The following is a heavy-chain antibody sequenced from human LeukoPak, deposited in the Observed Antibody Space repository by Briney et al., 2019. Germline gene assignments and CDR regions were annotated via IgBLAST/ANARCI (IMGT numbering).Heavy chain of an antibody. D-gene: IGHD3-9*01. CDR2: IYYSGIT. CDR1: GGSISSNY. CDR3: ARATSYDILTGKGADFDY. Sequence: PSETLSLTCTVSGGSISSNYWTWIRQPPGKGLEWIGYIYYSGITNYNPSLKSRVTISVDTSKNQFSLKLSSVTAADTAVYYCARATSYDILTGKGADFDYWGQGTLVTVSS. J-gene: IGHJ4*02. V-gene: IGHV4-59*12.